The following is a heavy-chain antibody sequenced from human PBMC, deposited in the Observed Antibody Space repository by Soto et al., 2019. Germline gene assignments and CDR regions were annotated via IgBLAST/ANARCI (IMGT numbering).Heavy chain of an antibody. V-gene: IGHV3-23*01. CDR2: ISGSGDST. CDR1: GFTFSTYA. D-gene: IGHD2-2*01. J-gene: IGHJ4*02. CDR3: AKGGEGFCSKNRCLYFSDY. Sequence: GSLRLSCAASGFTFSTYAMSWVRQAPGKGLEWVSTISGSGDSTYYANSVKGRFTISRDNSRNTLDLQMNSLRVEDTAVYYCAKGGEGFCSKNRCLYFSDYCGQRNLVPVSS.